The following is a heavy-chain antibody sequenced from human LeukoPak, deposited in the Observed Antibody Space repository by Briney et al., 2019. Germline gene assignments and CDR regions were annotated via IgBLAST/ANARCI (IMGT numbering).Heavy chain of an antibody. CDR2: IYYSGST. J-gene: IGHJ4*02. Sequence: SETLSLTCTVSGGSISSYYWSWIRQPPGKGLEWIGYIYYSGSTNYSPSLQSRVTISVDTSKNQFSLNLSSVTAADTAVYYCARGLGYCSGGSCYPFDYWGQGTLATVSS. V-gene: IGHV4-59*01. CDR1: GGSISSYY. D-gene: IGHD2-15*01. CDR3: ARGLGYCSGGSCYPFDY.